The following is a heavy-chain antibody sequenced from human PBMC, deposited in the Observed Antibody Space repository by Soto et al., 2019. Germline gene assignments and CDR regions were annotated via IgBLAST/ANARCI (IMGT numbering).Heavy chain of an antibody. J-gene: IGHJ5*02. CDR3: ARVPDR. CDR1: GGSISSGGYS. V-gene: IGHV4-30-2*01. Sequence: PSDTLSLTCAVSGGSISSGGYSWSWIRQPPGKGLEWIGYIYHSGSTYYNPSLKSRVTISVDRSKNQFSLKLSSVTAADTAVYYCARVPDRWGQGTLVNVSS. CDR2: IYHSGST. D-gene: IGHD2-2*01.